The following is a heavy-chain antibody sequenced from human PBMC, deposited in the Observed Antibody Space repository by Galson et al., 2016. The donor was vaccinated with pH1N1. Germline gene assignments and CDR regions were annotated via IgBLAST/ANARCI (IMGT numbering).Heavy chain of an antibody. V-gene: IGHV1-46*01. J-gene: IGHJ4*02. Sequence: SVKVSCKASGYTFSSFYMHWVRQAPGQGHEWMGIIDPSGVTTIYAQKFQGRVTLTRDTSTRTVYMELTSLRSEDTAVYYCARDAGSYYGHFDYWGQGTLVTVSS. CDR2: IDPSGVTT. CDR1: GYTFSSFY. D-gene: IGHD3-10*01. CDR3: ARDAGSYYGHFDY.